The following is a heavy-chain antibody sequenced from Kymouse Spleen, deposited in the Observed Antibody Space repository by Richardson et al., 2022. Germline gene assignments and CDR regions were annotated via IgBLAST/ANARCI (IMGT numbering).Heavy chain of an antibody. CDR3: AREERGYSVYYYYYGMDV. J-gene: IGHJ6*02. CDR2: IYYSGST. D-gene: IGHD5-12*01. V-gene: IGHV4-61*01. Sequence: QVQLQESGPGLVKPSETLSLTCTVSGGSVSSGSYYWSWIRQPPGKGLEWIGYIYYSGSTNYNPSLKSRVTISVDTSKNQFSLKLSSVTAADTAVYYCAREERGYSVYYYYYGMDVWGQGTTVTVSS. CDR1: GGSVSSGSYY.